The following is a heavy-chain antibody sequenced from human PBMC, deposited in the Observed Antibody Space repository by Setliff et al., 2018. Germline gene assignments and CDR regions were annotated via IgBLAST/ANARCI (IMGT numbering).Heavy chain of an antibody. V-gene: IGHV4-61*08. Sequence: SETLSLTCTVSGGSISSGDYYWSWIRQHPGKGLEWIGHINRRGSTNFSPSLKSRVTISLDTSKNQFSLNLTSVTAADTAVYYCARASSGWYSAYYYYMGVWGKGTTVTVS. J-gene: IGHJ6*03. CDR3: ARASSGWYSAYYYYMGV. D-gene: IGHD6-19*01. CDR1: GGSISSGDYY. CDR2: INRRGST.